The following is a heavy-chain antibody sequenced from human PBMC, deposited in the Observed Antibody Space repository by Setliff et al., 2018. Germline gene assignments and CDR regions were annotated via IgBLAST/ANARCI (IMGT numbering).Heavy chain of an antibody. D-gene: IGHD4-17*01. V-gene: IGHV4-34*01. CDR1: GGTFSDYH. CDR2: INHRGST. J-gene: IGHJ3*02. Sequence: KTSETLSLTGAAYGGTFSDYHWTWIRQSPEKGLEWIGEINHRGSTNYNPSLKSRVTISIDTSKDQFSLKLISMTAADTAVYYCARSMGDYGDYIEDAFDIWGQGAMVTVSS. CDR3: ARSMGDYGDYIEDAFDI.